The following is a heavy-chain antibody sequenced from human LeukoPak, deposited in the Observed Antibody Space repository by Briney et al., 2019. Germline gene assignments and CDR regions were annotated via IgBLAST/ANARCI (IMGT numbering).Heavy chain of an antibody. V-gene: IGHV3-23*01. D-gene: IGHD6-13*01. J-gene: IGHJ4*02. CDR1: GFTFSSYA. CDR2: ISGSGGST. Sequence: GRSLRLSCAASGFTFSSYAMSWVRQAPGKGLEWVSAISGSGGSTYYADSVKGRFTISRDNSKNTLYLQMNSLRAEDTAVYYCAKDPYSSSWYYFDYWGQGTLVTVSS. CDR3: AKDPYSSSWYYFDY.